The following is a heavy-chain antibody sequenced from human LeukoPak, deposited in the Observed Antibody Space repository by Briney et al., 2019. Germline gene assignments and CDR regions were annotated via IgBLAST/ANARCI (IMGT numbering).Heavy chain of an antibody. Sequence: SETLSLTCAVSGGSTSSGGYSWSWIRQPPGKGLEWIGYIYHSGSTYYNPSLKSRVAMSVDRSKNQFSLKLNSVTAADTAVYYCARAYYDSSAHSGGYDMDVWGQGTTVTVSS. CDR2: IYHSGST. D-gene: IGHD3-22*01. J-gene: IGHJ6*02. CDR3: ARAYYDSSAHSGGYDMDV. V-gene: IGHV4-30-2*01. CDR1: GGSTSSGGYS.